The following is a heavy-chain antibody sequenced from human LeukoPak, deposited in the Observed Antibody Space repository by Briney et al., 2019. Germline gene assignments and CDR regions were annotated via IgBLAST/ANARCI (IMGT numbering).Heavy chain of an antibody. Sequence: ASVKVSCKASGYTFTSYGISWVRQAPGQGLEWMGWISAYNGNTNYAQKLQGRVTMTTDTSTSTAYMELRSLRSDDTAVYYCARDRVYDYVWGSYRPLDYGGQGTLVTVSS. CDR3: ARDRVYDYVWGSYRPLDY. J-gene: IGHJ4*02. D-gene: IGHD3-16*02. CDR1: GYTFTSYG. CDR2: ISAYNGNT. V-gene: IGHV1-18*01.